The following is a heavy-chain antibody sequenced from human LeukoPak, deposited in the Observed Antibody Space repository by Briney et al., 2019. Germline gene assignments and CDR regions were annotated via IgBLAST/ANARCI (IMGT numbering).Heavy chain of an antibody. CDR3: ANSGDSSGYYPR. Sequence: GGPLRLSCAASGFTFSSYAMSWVRQAPGKGLEWVSAISGSGGSTYYADSVKGRFTISRDNSKNTLYLQMNSLRAEDTAVYYCANSGDSSGYYPRWGQGTLVTVSS. J-gene: IGHJ4*02. V-gene: IGHV3-23*01. D-gene: IGHD3-22*01. CDR1: GFTFSSYA. CDR2: ISGSGGST.